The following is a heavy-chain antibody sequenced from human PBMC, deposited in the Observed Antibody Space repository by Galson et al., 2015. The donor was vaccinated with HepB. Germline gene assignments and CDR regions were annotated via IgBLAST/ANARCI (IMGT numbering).Heavy chain of an antibody. CDR1: GFTFSNAW. CDR2: IKSKTDGGTT. CDR3: TTDPGPYDFWSGYDAFDI. V-gene: IGHV3-15*07. D-gene: IGHD3-3*01. Sequence: SLRLSCAASGFTFSNAWMNWVRQAPGKGLEWVGRIKSKTDGGTTDYAAPVKGRFTISRDDSKNTLYLQMNSLKTEDTAVYYCTTDPGPYDFWSGYDAFDIWGQGTMVTVSS. J-gene: IGHJ3*02.